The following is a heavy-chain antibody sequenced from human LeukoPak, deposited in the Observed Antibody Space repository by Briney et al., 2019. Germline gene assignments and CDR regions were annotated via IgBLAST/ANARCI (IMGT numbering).Heavy chain of an antibody. D-gene: IGHD1-26*01. CDR1: GFTFSSYA. CDR2: ISSNGGST. V-gene: IGHV3-64D*06. CDR3: VRRGLGATGLAHRTKDYYFDY. Sequence: PGGSLRLSCSASGFTFSSYAMHWVRQAPGKGLEYDSAISSNGGSTYYADSVKGRFTISRDNSKNTLYLQMSSLRAEDTAVYYCVRRGLGATGLAHRTKDYYFDYWGQGTLVTVSS. J-gene: IGHJ4*02.